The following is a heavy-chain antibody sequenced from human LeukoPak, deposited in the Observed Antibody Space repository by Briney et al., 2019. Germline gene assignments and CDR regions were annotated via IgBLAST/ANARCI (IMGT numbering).Heavy chain of an antibody. CDR2: IYTSGST. V-gene: IGHV4-4*07. CDR3: VYSSSWSPFGY. D-gene: IGHD6-13*01. CDR1: GGSISSYY. J-gene: IGHJ4*02. Sequence: PSETLSLTCTVSGGSISSYYWSWIRQPAGKGLEWIGRIYTSGSTNYSPSLKSRVTMSVDTSKNQFSLKLSSVTAADTAVYYCVYSSSWSPFGYWGQGTLVTVSS.